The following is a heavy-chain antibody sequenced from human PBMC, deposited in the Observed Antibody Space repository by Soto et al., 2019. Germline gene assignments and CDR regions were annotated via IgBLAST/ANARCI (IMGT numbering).Heavy chain of an antibody. J-gene: IGHJ4*02. D-gene: IGHD3-22*01. V-gene: IGHV4-30-2*01. CDR2: IYYSGST. CDR3: ARHQRPSSGYYPFDH. CDR1: GGSISSGGFS. Sequence: PSETLSLTCAVSGGSISSGGFSCNWIRQPPGKGLEWIGYIYYSGSTSYKPSLKSRVTVSVDTSKNQFSLRLSSVTAAYTAVYYCARHQRPSSGYYPFDHWGQGTLVTVSS.